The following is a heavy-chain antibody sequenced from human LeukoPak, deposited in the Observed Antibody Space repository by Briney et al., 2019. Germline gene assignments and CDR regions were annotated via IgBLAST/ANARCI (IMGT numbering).Heavy chain of an antibody. D-gene: IGHD5-18*01. J-gene: IGHJ4*02. V-gene: IGHV3-30*02. CDR2: IRYDGSNK. Sequence: PGGSLRLSCAASGFTFSSYGMHWVRQAPGKGREWVAFIRYDGSNKYYADSVKGRFTISRDKSKNTLYLQMNSLKAEDTAVYYCAKSKVDTVNDYYFDYWGQGTLVTVSS. CDR1: GFTFSSYG. CDR3: AKSKVDTVNDYYFDY.